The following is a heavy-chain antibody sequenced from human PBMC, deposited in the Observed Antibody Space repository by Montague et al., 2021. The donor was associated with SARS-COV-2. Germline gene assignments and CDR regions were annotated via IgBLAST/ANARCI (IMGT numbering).Heavy chain of an antibody. CDR2: INHTGST. J-gene: IGHJ4*02. V-gene: IGHV4-34*01. Sequence: SETLSPTCAVYGGSFSNKYWTWIRQPPGKGLEWIGEINHTGSTNYKPSLKRRVTISVDTSKTQFSLTVSSVTAADTAVYYCARGLMSGSYYLGLDYWGQGTLVTVSS. D-gene: IGHD1-26*01. CDR3: ARGLMSGSYYLGLDY. CDR1: GGSFSNKY.